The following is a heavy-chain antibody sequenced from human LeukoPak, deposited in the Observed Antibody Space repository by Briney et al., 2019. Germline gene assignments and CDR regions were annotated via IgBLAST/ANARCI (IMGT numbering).Heavy chain of an antibody. CDR1: GGSISSSSYY. J-gene: IGHJ1*01. D-gene: IGHD6-13*01. V-gene: IGHV4-39*01. CDR2: IYYSGST. Sequence: SETLSLTYTVSGGSISSSSYYWGWIRQPPGKGLEWIGSIYYSGSTYYNPSLKSRVTISVDTSKNQFSLKLSSVTAADTAVYYCARHSSSWYDEYFQHWGQGTLVTVSS. CDR3: ARHSSSWYDEYFQH.